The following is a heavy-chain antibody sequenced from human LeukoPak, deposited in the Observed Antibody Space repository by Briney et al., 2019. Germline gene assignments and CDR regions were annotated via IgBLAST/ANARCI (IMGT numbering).Heavy chain of an antibody. CDR3: ASFGSNYDILTGDY. CDR2: INWNGGST. J-gene: IGHJ4*02. Sequence: RPGGSLRLSCAASGFTFDDYGMSWVRQAPGKGLEWVSGINWNGGSTGYADSVKGRFTISRDNAKNSLYLQMSSLRAEDTALYYCASFGSNYDILTGDYWGQGTLVTVSS. D-gene: IGHD3-9*01. CDR1: GFTFDDYG. V-gene: IGHV3-20*04.